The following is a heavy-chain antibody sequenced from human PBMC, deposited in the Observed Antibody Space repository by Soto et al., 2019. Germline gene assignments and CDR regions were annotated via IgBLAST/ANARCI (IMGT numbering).Heavy chain of an antibody. Sequence: EVQLVESGGGLVQPGGSLRLSCAASGFTFSSYSMNWVRQAPGKGLEWVSSISSSSSYIYYADSVKGRFTISRDNAKNSLYLQMNSLRAEDTAVYYCARVLDYYDSSGYYYWGQGTLVTVSS. D-gene: IGHD3-22*01. J-gene: IGHJ4*02. V-gene: IGHV3-21*01. CDR2: ISSSSSYI. CDR1: GFTFSSYS. CDR3: ARVLDYYDSSGYYY.